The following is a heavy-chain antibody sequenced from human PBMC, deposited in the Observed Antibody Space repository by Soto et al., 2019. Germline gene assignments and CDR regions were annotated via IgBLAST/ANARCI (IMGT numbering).Heavy chain of an antibody. V-gene: IGHV4-59*01. CDR1: GGSISSYY. CDR3: TRGGDAYKNGH. J-gene: IGHJ4*02. Sequence: SETLSLTCTVSGGSISSYYWSWIRQPPGKGLEWIGYIYYSGSTNYNPSLKSRVTISVDTSKNQFSLKLTSVNAADTAVYYCTRGGDAYKNGHWGQGTLVTVS. D-gene: IGHD2-21*01. CDR2: IYYSGST.